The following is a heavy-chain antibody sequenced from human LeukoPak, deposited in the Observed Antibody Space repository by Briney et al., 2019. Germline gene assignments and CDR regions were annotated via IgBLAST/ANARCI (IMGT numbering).Heavy chain of an antibody. CDR2: LYSEGGRT. J-gene: IGHJ4*02. Sequence: PGGSLRLSCVGSGFIFRNDWMHWVRQAPGKGLVWVSRLYSEGGRTYYADSVKGRFTISRDNAKNTLYLQMNSLTVEDTAVYYCARDGAAGDYPTYYFDYWGQGTLVTVSS. CDR3: ARDGAAGDYPTYYFDY. CDR1: GFIFRNDW. D-gene: IGHD4-17*01. V-gene: IGHV3-74*01.